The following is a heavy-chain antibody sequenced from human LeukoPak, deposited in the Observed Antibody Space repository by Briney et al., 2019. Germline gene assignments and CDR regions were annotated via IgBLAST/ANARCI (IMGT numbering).Heavy chain of an antibody. V-gene: IGHV3-7*01. D-gene: IGHD1-26*01. Sequence: TAGSLRLSCAASGFTFSSYWMSWVRQAPGKGLEWVANIKEDGSEKYYVDSVKGRFTISRDNAKNSLYLQMNSLRAEDSAVYYCAREGILGAYDYWGQGTLVTVSS. CDR1: GFTFSSYW. CDR2: IKEDGSEK. J-gene: IGHJ4*02. CDR3: AREGILGAYDY.